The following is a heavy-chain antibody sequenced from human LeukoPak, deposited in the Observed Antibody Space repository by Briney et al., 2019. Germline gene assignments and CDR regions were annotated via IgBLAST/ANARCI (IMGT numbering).Heavy chain of an antibody. CDR2: LDDGGDSF. D-gene: IGHD3-22*01. CDR1: GFIFSDFY. J-gene: IGHJ4*02. CDR3: ARDKEDSSGFPLGY. Sequence: GGSLRLSCEASGFIFSDFYMTWFRQAPGKGLEWIAYLDDGGDSFWYADSVKGRFTISRDNAKNTLYLQMNSLRAEDTAVYYCARDKEDSSGFPLGYWGQGTLVTVSS. V-gene: IGHV3-11*04.